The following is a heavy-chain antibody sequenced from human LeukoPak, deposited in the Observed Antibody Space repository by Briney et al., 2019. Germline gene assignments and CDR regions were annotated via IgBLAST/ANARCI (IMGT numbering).Heavy chain of an antibody. CDR2: INAGNGNT. D-gene: IGHD6-13*01. CDR3: ARGPRAAADDY. CDR1: GYTFINFA. Sequence: ASVKVSCKASGYTFINFAINWGRQAPGQRPEWLGWINAGNGNTKYSQKFQGRVTITRDTSASTAYMELSNLTSEDTAVYYCARGPRAAADDYWGQGTLVTVSS. J-gene: IGHJ4*02. V-gene: IGHV1-3*01.